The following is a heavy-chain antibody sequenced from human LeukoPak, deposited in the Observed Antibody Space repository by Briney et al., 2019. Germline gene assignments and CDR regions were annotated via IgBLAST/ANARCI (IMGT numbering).Heavy chain of an antibody. Sequence: GGSLRLSCAASGFTFRTFWMHWVRQPPGKGPVCVSRIEGDGSSTTYADSVKGRFTISRDNAKDTLYLQMNSLRAEDTAVYYCARGFGSGSLLPFDYWGQGTLVTVSS. CDR1: GFTFRTFW. CDR3: ARGFGSGSLLPFDY. CDR2: IEGDGSST. V-gene: IGHV3-74*01. D-gene: IGHD3-10*01. J-gene: IGHJ4*02.